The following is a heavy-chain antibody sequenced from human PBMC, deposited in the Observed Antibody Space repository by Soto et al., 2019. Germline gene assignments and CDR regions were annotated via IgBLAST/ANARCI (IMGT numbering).Heavy chain of an antibody. CDR3: AKADCSSTSCYTVYYYYYYGMDV. D-gene: IGHD2-2*02. CDR2: ISGSGGST. J-gene: IGHJ6*02. CDR1: GFTFSSYA. Sequence: EVQLLESGGGLVQPGGSLRLSCAASGFTFSSYAMSWVRQAPGKGLEWVSAISGSGGSTYYADSGKGRFTISRDNSKNTLYLQMNSLRAEDTAVYYCAKADCSSTSCYTVYYYYYYGMDVWGQGTTVTVSS. V-gene: IGHV3-23*01.